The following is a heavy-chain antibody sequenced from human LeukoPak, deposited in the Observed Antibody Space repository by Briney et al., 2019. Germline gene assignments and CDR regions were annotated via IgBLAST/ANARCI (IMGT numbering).Heavy chain of an antibody. D-gene: IGHD5-12*01. V-gene: IGHV3-66*01. J-gene: IGHJ4*02. CDR2: IYSGGSS. CDR3: ARGMGGYGGYDY. CDR1: GFTVSSNY. Sequence: GGSLRLSCAASGFTVSSNYMSWVRQAPGKGLEWVSVIYSGGSSYYADSVKGRFTISRDNSKNTVYLQMNSLRVEDTAVYYCARGMGGYGGYDYWGQGTLVTASS.